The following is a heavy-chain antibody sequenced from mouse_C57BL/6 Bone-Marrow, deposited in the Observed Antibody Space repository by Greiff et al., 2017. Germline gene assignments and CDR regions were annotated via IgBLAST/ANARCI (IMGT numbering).Heavy chain of an antibody. CDR3: ARGGFEIYYYGSRYFDV. V-gene: IGHV1-9*01. CDR2: ILPGSGST. D-gene: IGHD1-1*01. Sequence: QVQLQQSGAELMKPGASVKLSCKATGYTFTGYWIEWVKQRPGHGLEWIGEILPGSGSTNYNEKFKGKATFTADTSSNTAYMQLSSLTTEDSAIYYCARGGFEIYYYGSRYFDVWGTGTTVTVSS. J-gene: IGHJ1*03. CDR1: GYTFTGYW.